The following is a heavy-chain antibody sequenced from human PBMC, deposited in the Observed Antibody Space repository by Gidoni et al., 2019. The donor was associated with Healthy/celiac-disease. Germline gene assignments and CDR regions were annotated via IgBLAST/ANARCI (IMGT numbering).Heavy chain of an antibody. V-gene: IGHV3-43D*03. J-gene: IGHJ3*02. D-gene: IGHD5-12*01. CDR3: AKDIGFVEMATIGWVGAFDI. Sequence: EVQLVESGGVVVQPGGSLRLSCAASGFTFDDYVMHWVRQAPGKGLEWVSLISWDGGSTYYADSVKGRFTISRDNSKNSLYLQMNSLRAEDTALYYCAKDIGFVEMATIGWVGAFDIWGQGTMVTVSS. CDR2: ISWDGGST. CDR1: GFTFDDYV.